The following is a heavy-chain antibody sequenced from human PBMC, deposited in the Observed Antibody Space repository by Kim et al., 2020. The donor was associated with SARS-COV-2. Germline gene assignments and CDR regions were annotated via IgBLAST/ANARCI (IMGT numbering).Heavy chain of an antibody. J-gene: IGHJ4*02. CDR1: GGSISSGSYY. V-gene: IGHV4-61*02. CDR2: IYTSGST. D-gene: IGHD6-13*01. Sequence: SETLSLTCTVSGGSISSGSYYWSWIRQPAGKGLEWLGRIYTSGSTNYNPSLKSRVTISVDTSKNQFSLKLSSVTAADTAVYYCAREVSPGIAAAGYFDYWGQGTLVTVSS. CDR3: AREVSPGIAAAGYFDY.